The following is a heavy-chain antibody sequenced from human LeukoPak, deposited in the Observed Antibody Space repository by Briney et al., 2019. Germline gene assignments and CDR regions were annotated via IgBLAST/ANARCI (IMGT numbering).Heavy chain of an antibody. CDR3: ASPPDLALGWGAFDI. J-gene: IGHJ3*02. Sequence: SVKVSCKASGGTFSSYAISWVRQAPGQGLEWMGGIIPIFGTANYAQKFQGRVTITTDESTSTAYMELSSLRSEDTAAYYCASPPDLALGWGAFDIWGQGTMVTVSS. D-gene: IGHD3-3*02. CDR2: IIPIFGTA. CDR1: GGTFSSYA. V-gene: IGHV1-69*05.